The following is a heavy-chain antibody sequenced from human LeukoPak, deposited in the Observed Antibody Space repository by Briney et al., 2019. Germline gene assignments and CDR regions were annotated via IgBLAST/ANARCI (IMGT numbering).Heavy chain of an antibody. CDR1: GFTFSTDA. J-gene: IGHJ4*02. CDR3: ASTGYCSGGSCSYYYDSSGYVDY. CDR2: IRYDGSNK. Sequence: GGSLRLSCAASGFTFSTDAMHWVRQAPGKGLEWVAFIRYDGSNKYYADSVKGRFTISRDNSKNTLYLQMNSLRAEDTAVYYCASTGYCSGGSCSYYYDSSGYVDYWGQGTLVTVSS. V-gene: IGHV3-30*02. D-gene: IGHD2-15*01.